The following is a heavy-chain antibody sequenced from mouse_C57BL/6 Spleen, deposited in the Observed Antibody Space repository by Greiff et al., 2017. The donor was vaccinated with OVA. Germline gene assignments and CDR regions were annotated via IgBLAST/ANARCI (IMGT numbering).Heavy chain of an antibody. CDR2: IWRGGST. CDR1: GFSLTSYG. J-gene: IGHJ1*03. CDR3: AKMGGYFDV. V-gene: IGHV2-5*01. Sequence: VQLQQSGPGLVQPSQSLSITCTVSGFSLTSYGVNWVRQSPGKGLEWLGVIWRGGSTDYNAAFMSRLSITTDNSKSQVFFKMNSLQADDTAIYYWAKMGGYFDVWGTGTTVTVSS.